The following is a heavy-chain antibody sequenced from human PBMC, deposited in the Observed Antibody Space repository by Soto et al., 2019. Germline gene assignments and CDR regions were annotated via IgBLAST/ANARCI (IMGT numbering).Heavy chain of an antibody. J-gene: IGHJ5*02. Sequence: EVQLVESGGGLVQPGGSLRLSCAASGFTFSSFWMHWVRQVPGKGLVWVSRINGDGSSTSYADSVKGRFTIARDNAKNTLYLQMNSLRAEDTAVYYCLREGRGVRHHWGQGILVTVSS. CDR2: INGDGSST. CDR1: GFTFSSFW. CDR3: LREGRGVRHH. V-gene: IGHV3-74*01. D-gene: IGHD6-6*01.